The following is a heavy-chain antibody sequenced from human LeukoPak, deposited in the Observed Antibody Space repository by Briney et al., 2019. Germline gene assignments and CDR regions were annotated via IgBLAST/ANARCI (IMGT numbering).Heavy chain of an antibody. Sequence: ASVKVSCKASGYTFTSYGISWVRQAPGQGLEWLGWISAYNGDTNYAQKLQGRVTMTTDTSASTVYMELRSLRSDDTAVYYCARGASSTSYYNWFDPWGQGTLVTVSS. CDR1: GYTFTSYG. CDR2: ISAYNGDT. V-gene: IGHV1-18*01. CDR3: ARGASSTSYYNWFDP. D-gene: IGHD2-2*01. J-gene: IGHJ5*02.